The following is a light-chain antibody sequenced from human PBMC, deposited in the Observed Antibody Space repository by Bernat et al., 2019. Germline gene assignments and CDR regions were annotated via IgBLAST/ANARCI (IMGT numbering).Light chain of an antibody. CDR1: QGIGNA. Sequence: DIQMTQSPSSLSASVGDRVTITCRASQGIGNALGWYQQKPGKAPKRLIYAASSLQSGVPPRFSGSGSGTEFTLTISSLQPEDFATYYCLQYNGYPWTYGQGTKVEIK. J-gene: IGKJ1*01. CDR3: LQYNGYPWT. V-gene: IGKV1-17*01. CDR2: AAS.